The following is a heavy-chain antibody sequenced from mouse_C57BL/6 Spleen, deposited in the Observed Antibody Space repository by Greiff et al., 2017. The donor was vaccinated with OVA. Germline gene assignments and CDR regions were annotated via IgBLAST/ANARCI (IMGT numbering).Heavy chain of an antibody. D-gene: IGHD3-2*02. V-gene: IGHV1-15*01. CDR3: TPYSSGYWFAY. Sequence: VKVVESGAELVRPGASVTLSCKASGYTFTDYEMHWVKQTPVHGLEWIGAIDPETGGTAYNQKFKGKAILTADKSSSTAYMELRSLTSEDSAVYYCTPYSSGYWFAYWGQGTLVTVSA. CDR1: GYTFTDYE. J-gene: IGHJ3*01. CDR2: IDPETGGT.